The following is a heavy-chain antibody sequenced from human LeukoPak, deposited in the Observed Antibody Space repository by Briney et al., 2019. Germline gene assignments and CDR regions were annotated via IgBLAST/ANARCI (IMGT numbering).Heavy chain of an antibody. CDR2: TNWNGGST. CDR3: ARGRGSGSYNSIHY. CDR1: GFTFDNYG. J-gene: IGHJ4*02. D-gene: IGHD3-10*01. Sequence: PGGSLRLSCAASGFTFDNYGMSWVRQAPGKGLGWVSGTNWNGGSTGYADSVKGRFTISRDNAKNSLYLQMNSLRVEDTASYYCARGRGSGSYNSIHYWGQGTLVTVSS. V-gene: IGHV3-20*04.